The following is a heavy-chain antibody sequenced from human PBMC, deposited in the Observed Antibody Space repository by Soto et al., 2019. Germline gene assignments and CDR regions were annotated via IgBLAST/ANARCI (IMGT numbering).Heavy chain of an antibody. V-gene: IGHV3-9*01. CDR3: ARASDSSGYYFAHFDY. CDR1: GFTFDDYA. J-gene: IGHJ4*02. CDR2: ISWNSGRI. D-gene: IGHD3-22*01. Sequence: EVQLVESGGGLVQPGRSLRLSCAASGFTFDDYAMHWVRQAPGKGLEWVSGISWNSGRIGYADSVKGRFTISRDNAKNSLYLQMNSLRAEDTALYYCARASDSSGYYFAHFDYWGQGTLVTVSS.